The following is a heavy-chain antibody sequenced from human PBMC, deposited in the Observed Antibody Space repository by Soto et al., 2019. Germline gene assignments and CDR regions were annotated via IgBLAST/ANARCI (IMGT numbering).Heavy chain of an antibody. J-gene: IGHJ4*02. Sequence: SETLSLTCTVSGGCISSGGYYWSWIRQHPGKGLEWIGYIYYSGSTYYNPSLKSRVTISVDTSKNQFSLKLSSVTAADTAVYYCARDRAYCFAHWGQGTLVTSPQ. CDR1: GGCISSGGYY. V-gene: IGHV4-31*03. CDR2: IYYSGST. CDR3: ARDRAYCFAH.